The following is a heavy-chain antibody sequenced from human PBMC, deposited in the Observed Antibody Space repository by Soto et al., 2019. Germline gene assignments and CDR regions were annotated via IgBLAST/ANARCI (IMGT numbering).Heavy chain of an antibody. J-gene: IGHJ2*01. CDR2: IYYSGST. Sequence: SETLSLTYTVSGGSISRYYWSWIRQPPGKGLEWIGYIYYSGSTNYNPSLKSRVTMSVDTSKNQFSLKLSSVTAADTAVYYCASHYSNRPHWYFDLWGRGTLVTVSS. CDR3: ASHYSNRPHWYFDL. V-gene: IGHV4-59*01. CDR1: GGSISRYY. D-gene: IGHD4-4*01.